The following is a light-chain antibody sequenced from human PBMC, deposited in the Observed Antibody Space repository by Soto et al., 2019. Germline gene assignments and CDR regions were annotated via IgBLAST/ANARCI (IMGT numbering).Light chain of an antibody. V-gene: IGKV1-39*01. CDR2: AAS. CDR1: QSINSN. J-gene: IGKJ2*01. CDR3: QQSYSTPYT. Sequence: DIQMTQSPSSLSASVGDRVTITCRASQSINSNLTWYQQKPGKAPKLLIYAASILQSGVPSRFSGSGSGTDFTLTISSLQPEDFATYFCQQSYSTPYTFGQGTKLEIK.